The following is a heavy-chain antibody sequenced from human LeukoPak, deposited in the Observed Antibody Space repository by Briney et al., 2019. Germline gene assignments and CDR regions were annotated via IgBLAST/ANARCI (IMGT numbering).Heavy chain of an antibody. CDR3: ARDRGVVVFPDY. J-gene: IGHJ4*02. CDR1: GYTFNNYS. Sequence: ASVKVSCKASGYTFNNYSISWVRQAPGQGLEWMGWISAYNGNTNYAQKLQGRVTMTTDTSTSTAHMELRSLRSDDTAVYYCARDRGVVVFPDYWGQGTLVTVSS. V-gene: IGHV1-18*01. CDR2: ISAYNGNT. D-gene: IGHD3-22*01.